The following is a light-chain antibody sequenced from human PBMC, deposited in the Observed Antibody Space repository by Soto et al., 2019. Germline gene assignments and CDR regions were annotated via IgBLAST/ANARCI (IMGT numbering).Light chain of an antibody. CDR2: AAS. CDR1: QSIASY. Sequence: DIQMTQSPSSLSASVGDRVTIACRASQSIASYLNWYQQQPGKPPKVLIYAASSLQSGFPSRFSGSGSGTDFTLTISSLQPEDFATYYCQQSYSTPYTFGQGTNLEIK. CDR3: QQSYSTPYT. V-gene: IGKV1-39*01. J-gene: IGKJ2*01.